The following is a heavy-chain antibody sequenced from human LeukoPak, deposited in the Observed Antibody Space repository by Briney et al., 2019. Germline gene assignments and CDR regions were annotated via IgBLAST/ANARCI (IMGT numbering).Heavy chain of an antibody. V-gene: IGHV4-59*02. D-gene: IGHD4-17*01. J-gene: IGHJ4*02. CDR1: GGSVSDYY. Sequence: SETLSLTCTISGGSVSDYYWSWIRQSPGKGLEWIGYIYYTGSTTYNPSLKSRVTMSADTSKNQFSLKLSSVTAADTAVYYCASGGMTTVTTAFDYWGQGTLVIVSS. CDR2: IYYTGST. CDR3: ASGGMTTVTTAFDY.